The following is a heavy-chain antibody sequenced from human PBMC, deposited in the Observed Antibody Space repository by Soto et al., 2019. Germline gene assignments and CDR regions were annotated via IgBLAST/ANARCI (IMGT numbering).Heavy chain of an antibody. D-gene: IGHD3-16*02. Sequence: QVQLVESGGGVVQPGRSLRLSCAASGFTFSSYAMHWVRQAPGKGLEWVAVISYDGSNKYYADSVKGRFTISTDNSKNTLYLQMNSLRAEDTAVYYCARDRIVPWYFDLWVRGTLVTVSS. J-gene: IGHJ2*01. CDR2: ISYDGSNK. CDR1: GFTFSSYA. V-gene: IGHV3-30-3*01. CDR3: ARDRIVPWYFDL.